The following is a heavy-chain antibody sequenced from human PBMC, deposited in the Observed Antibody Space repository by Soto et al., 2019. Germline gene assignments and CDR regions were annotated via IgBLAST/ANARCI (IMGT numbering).Heavy chain of an antibody. V-gene: IGHV1-3*01. D-gene: IGHD4-17*01. Sequence: ASVKVSCKASGYTFTRYSMHWLRQAPGQRLEWMGWFNAGSGNTKYSQKFQDRVTITRDTSATTAYMELSSLRYEDTAVYYCARESTRTTAPDYWGQGTLVTVSS. CDR1: GYTFTRYS. CDR3: ARESTRTTAPDY. J-gene: IGHJ4*02. CDR2: FNAGSGNT.